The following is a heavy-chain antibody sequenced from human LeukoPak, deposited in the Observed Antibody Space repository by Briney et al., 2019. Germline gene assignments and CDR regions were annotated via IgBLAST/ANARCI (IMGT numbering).Heavy chain of an antibody. CDR2: IYYSGST. V-gene: IGHV4-39*01. J-gene: IGHJ4*02. Sequence: SETLSLTCTVSGGSISSSSYYWGWIRQPPGKGLEWIGSIYYSGSTYYNPSLKSRVTISVDTSKNQFSLKLSSVTAADTAVYYCARHARSSSWAYDYWGQGTLVTVSS. D-gene: IGHD6-13*01. CDR3: ARHARSSSWAYDY. CDR1: GGSISSSSYY.